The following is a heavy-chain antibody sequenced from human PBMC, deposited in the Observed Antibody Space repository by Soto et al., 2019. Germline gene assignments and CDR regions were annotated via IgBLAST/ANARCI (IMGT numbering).Heavy chain of an antibody. D-gene: IGHD3-16*02. V-gene: IGHV1-18*01. J-gene: IGHJ3*02. Sequence: QVQLVQSGAEVKKPGASVKVSCKASGYTFTSYGISWVRQAPGQGLEWMGWLSAYNGNTNYAQKLQGRVTMTTDTATSTAYRALRSLRSDVTAVYYCEVGDRWAFDIGGQGTMVTVSS. CDR1: GYTFTSYG. CDR3: EVGDRWAFDI. CDR2: LSAYNGNT.